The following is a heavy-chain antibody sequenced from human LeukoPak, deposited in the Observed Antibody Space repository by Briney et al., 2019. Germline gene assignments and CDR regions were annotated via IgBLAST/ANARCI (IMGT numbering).Heavy chain of an antibody. V-gene: IGHV4-39*07. Sequence: PSETVSLTCTVSGGSISSSSYYWSWIRQPPGKGLEWIGSIYYSGSTYYNPSLKSRVTISVDTSKNQFSLKLSSVTAADTAVYYCARLYCSSTSCYFDYWGQGTLVTVSS. CDR1: GGSISSSSYY. CDR3: ARLYCSSTSCYFDY. D-gene: IGHD2-2*01. CDR2: IYYSGST. J-gene: IGHJ4*02.